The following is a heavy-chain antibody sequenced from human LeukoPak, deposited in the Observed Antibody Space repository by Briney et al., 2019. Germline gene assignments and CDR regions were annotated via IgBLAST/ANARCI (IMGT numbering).Heavy chain of an antibody. D-gene: IGHD2-2*01. CDR3: ARTNIVVVPAATRFHYYYGMDV. Sequence: SETLSLTCPVYGGSFSGYYWSWIRQPPGKGLEWIGEINHSGSTNYNPSLKSRVTISVDTSKNQFSLKLSSVTAADTAVYYCARTNIVVVPAATRFHYYYGMDVWGQGTTVTVSS. V-gene: IGHV4-34*01. CDR2: INHSGST. CDR1: GGSFSGYY. J-gene: IGHJ6*02.